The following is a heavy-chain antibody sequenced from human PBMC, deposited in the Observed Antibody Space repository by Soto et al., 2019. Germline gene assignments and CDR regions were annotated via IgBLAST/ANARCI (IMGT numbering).Heavy chain of an antibody. Sequence: VQLVESGGGLVQPGGSLRLSCATSGFTFSNYGMHWVRQAPGKGLEWVAVVSYDGSSQHYADSVKGRFTISRDNSKNTLYVQMKSLRAEDTACYYCAKDGGWELPRGRGSDYWGQGTLVTVSS. CDR1: GFTFSNYG. V-gene: IGHV3-30*18. CDR2: VSYDGSSQ. J-gene: IGHJ4*02. D-gene: IGHD1-26*01. CDR3: AKDGGWELPRGRGSDY.